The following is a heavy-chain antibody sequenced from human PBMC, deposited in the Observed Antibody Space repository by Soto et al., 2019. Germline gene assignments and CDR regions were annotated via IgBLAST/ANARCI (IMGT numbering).Heavy chain of an antibody. D-gene: IGHD3-10*01. V-gene: IGHV3-23*01. CDR1: GFTPSSSD. CDR2: IDGAGRIT. J-gene: IGHJ5*01. Sequence: EVQLLESGGGFIQPGGSLRLSCAASGFTPSSSDMSWVRQGPGKGLEWVSTIDGAGRITYYADSVKGRFTISRDNSKDTLYLQMESLGADDTAVYYCVKKSGWFHSWGQGDLVTVSS. CDR3: VKKSGWFHS.